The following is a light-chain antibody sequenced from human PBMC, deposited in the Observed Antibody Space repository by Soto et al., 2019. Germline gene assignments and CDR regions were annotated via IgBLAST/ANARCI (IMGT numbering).Light chain of an antibody. CDR1: QSVSSR. Sequence: EIVLTQSPATLSLSPGERGTLSCRASQSVSSRLAWYQQKPGQAPRLLIYDASNRATGVPARFSGSGSGTDFTLTISSLVPEDFAVYYCQQRSSWPITFGQGTRLEIK. CDR2: DAS. V-gene: IGKV3-11*01. J-gene: IGKJ5*01. CDR3: QQRSSWPIT.